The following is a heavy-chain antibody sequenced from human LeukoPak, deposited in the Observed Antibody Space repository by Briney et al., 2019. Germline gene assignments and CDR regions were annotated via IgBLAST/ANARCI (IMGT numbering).Heavy chain of an antibody. Sequence: GGSLRLSCTASGFTFGDYAMSWVRQAPGKGRGWVGFIRSKAYGGTTEYAASVKGKFTISRDDSKSIAYPQMNSLKTEDTAVYYCTRGGNFDYWGQGTLVTVSS. J-gene: IGHJ4*02. CDR3: TRGGNFDY. CDR2: IRSKAYGGTT. V-gene: IGHV3-49*04. CDR1: GFTFGDYA.